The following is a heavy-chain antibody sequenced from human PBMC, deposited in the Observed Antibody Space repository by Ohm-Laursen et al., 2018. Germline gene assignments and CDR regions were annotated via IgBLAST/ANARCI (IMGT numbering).Heavy chain of an antibody. D-gene: IGHD2-15*01. J-gene: IGHJ4*02. V-gene: IGHV3-7*01. CDR3: AKDGGSGGSQDH. CDR2: INQDGSEK. Sequence: SLRLSCTASGFTFSTYWMTWVRQAPGKGLEWVANINQDGSEKYYVDSVKGRFTISRDNSKNTLYLQMNSLRAEDTAVYYCAKDGGSGGSQDHWGQGTLVTVSS. CDR1: GFTFSTYW.